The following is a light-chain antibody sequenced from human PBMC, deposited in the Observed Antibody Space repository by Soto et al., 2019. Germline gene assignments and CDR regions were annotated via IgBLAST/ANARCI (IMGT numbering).Light chain of an antibody. Sequence: EIVLTQSPGTLSLSPGDRATLSCRASQTLRSGYLAWYQHKPDQAPRLLIDAASSRATGILDRFSCSGAGTDFTLTSSRLEREDFAVYYCQQRSNWPPLTFGGGTKVEIK. CDR1: QTLRSGY. CDR3: QQRSNWPPLT. J-gene: IGKJ4*01. V-gene: IGKV3D-20*02. CDR2: AAS.